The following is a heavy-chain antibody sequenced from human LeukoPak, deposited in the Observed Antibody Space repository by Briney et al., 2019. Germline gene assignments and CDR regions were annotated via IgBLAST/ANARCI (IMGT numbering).Heavy chain of an antibody. CDR1: GYTFTGYY. CDR3: ARDDILTGYVWGRGFDY. CDR2: INPNSGGT. D-gene: IGHD3-9*01. V-gene: IGHV1-2*02. J-gene: IGHJ4*02. Sequence: ASVKVSCKASGYTFTGYYMHWVRQAPGQGLEWMGWINPNSGGTNYAQKFQGRVTMTRDTSISTAYMELSRLRSDDTAVYYCARDDILTGYVWGRGFDYWGQGTLVTVSS.